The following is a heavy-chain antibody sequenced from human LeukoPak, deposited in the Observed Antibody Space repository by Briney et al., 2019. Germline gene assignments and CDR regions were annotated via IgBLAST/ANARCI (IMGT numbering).Heavy chain of an antibody. CDR3: AKDQTRYSNSGYYYFYYMDV. V-gene: IGHV3-53*05. Sequence: GGSLRLSCAASGFSVSSNYMTWVRQAPGKGLEWVSVIYSGGSTYYADPVKGRFTISTDNSKNTLYLQMNSLRAEDTAVYYCAKDQTRYSNSGYYYFYYMDVWGKGTTVTVSS. J-gene: IGHJ6*03. D-gene: IGHD4-11*01. CDR1: GFSVSSNY. CDR2: IYSGGST.